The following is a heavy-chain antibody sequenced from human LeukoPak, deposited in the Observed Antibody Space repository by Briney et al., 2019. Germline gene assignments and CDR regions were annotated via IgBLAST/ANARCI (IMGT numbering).Heavy chain of an antibody. J-gene: IGHJ4*02. CDR2: INHSGST. Sequence: SETLSLTCAVYGGSFSGYYWSWIRQPTGKGLEWIGEINHSGSTNYNPSLKSRVTISVDTSKNQFSLKLSSVTAADTAVYYCARGRSYRIAAAGTGYFDYWGQGTLVTVSS. V-gene: IGHV4-34*01. CDR1: GGSFSGYY. CDR3: ARGRSYRIAAAGTGYFDY. D-gene: IGHD6-13*01.